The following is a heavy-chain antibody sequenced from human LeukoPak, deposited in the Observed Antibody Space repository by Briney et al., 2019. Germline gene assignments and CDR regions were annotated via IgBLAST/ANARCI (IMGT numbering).Heavy chain of an antibody. CDR1: GFTFSSYS. V-gene: IGHV3-21*03. CDR3: ARDMVLGMTGTMRYYGLDV. CDR2: ISSSSSYI. D-gene: IGHD1-7*01. J-gene: IGHJ6*02. Sequence: PGGSLRLSCAASGFTFSSYSMNWVRQAPGKGLEWVSSISSSSSYIYYADSVKGRFTISRDNAKNSLYLQMNSLRTEDTAVYYCARDMVLGMTGTMRYYGLDVWGQGTTVTVSS.